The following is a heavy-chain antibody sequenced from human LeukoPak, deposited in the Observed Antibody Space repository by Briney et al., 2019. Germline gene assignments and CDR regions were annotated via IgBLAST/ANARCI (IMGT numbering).Heavy chain of an antibody. CDR1: GGTFSSYA. Sequence: SVKVSCKASGGTFSSYAISWVRQAPGQGLEWMGGIIPIFGTANYAQKFQGRVTITADESTSTAYMELSSLRSEDTAVYYCAREGGKEMATIGSHDAFDIWGQGTMVTVPS. V-gene: IGHV1-69*13. CDR2: IIPIFGTA. D-gene: IGHD5-24*01. CDR3: AREGGKEMATIGSHDAFDI. J-gene: IGHJ3*02.